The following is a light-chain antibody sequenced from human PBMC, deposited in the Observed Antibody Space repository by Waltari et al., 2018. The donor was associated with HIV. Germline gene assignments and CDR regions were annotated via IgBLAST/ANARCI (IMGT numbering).Light chain of an antibody. V-gene: IGLV3-1*01. CDR3: QAWDRGTAV. CDR2: QDN. Sequence: SYELTQPPSVSVSPGQTASIPCSGATLGDKYTCWYQQKPGQSPVLVIYQDNKRPSGIAARFSGSNSGNTATLTISGTQAMDEADYYCQAWDRGTAVFGGGTKLTVL. CDR1: TLGDKY. J-gene: IGLJ2*01.